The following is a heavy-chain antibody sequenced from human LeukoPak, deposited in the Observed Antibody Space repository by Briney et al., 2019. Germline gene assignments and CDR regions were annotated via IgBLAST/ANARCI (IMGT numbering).Heavy chain of an antibody. CDR3: TRTYGDFGY. Sequence: GGXXXXSCAASGFTFSGSAMHWVRQASGKGVERVGRIRRKAKRYATAYAAWGEGKLTIARDETKNTAYMQMNSLKTEDTAVYYCTRTYGDFGYWGQGTLVTVSS. CDR1: GFTFSGSA. V-gene: IGHV3-73*01. J-gene: IGHJ4*02. CDR2: IRRKAKRYAT. D-gene: IGHD4-17*01.